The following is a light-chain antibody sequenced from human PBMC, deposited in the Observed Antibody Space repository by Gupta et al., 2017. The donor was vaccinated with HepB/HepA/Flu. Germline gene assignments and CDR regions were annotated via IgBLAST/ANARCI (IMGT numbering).Light chain of an antibody. V-gene: IGKV4-1*01. Sequence: DIVMTQSPDSLTVSLGERATINCKSSQSVLYSSNNKNYLGWYQQKPGQPPKLLLSWASTRESRVPDRFTGTGSGTDFTLTIIRPQAEDVAVYNWRQDEHGQIFGQVTKLEIK. CDR1: QSVLYSSNNKNY. CDR3: RQDEHGQI. CDR2: WAS. J-gene: IGKJ2*01.